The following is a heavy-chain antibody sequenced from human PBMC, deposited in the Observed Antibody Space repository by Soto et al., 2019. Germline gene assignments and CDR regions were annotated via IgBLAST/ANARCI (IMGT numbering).Heavy chain of an antibody. V-gene: IGHV1-69*13. D-gene: IGHD3-3*01. CDR1: GGTFSSYA. CDR3: ARESRRITIFGVVTPPNWFDP. J-gene: IGHJ5*02. CDR2: IIPIFGTA. Sequence: SVKVSCKASGGTFSSYAISWVRQAPGQGLEWMGGIIPIFGTANYAQKFQGRVTITADESTSTAYMELSSLRSEDTAVYYCARESRRITIFGVVTPPNWFDPWGQGTLVTVSS.